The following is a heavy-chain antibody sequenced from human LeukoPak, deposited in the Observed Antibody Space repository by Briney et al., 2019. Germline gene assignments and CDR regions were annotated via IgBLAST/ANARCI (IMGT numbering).Heavy chain of an antibody. CDR3: AREVGVTWFDP. Sequence: SETLSLTCTVSGGSISSYYWSWIRQPPGKGLEWIGYIYYSGSTNYNPSLKSRVTISVDTSKNQFSLKLSSVTAADTAVYYCAREVGVTWFDPWGQGTLVTVSS. J-gene: IGHJ5*02. D-gene: IGHD1-26*01. CDR1: GGSISSYY. V-gene: IGHV4-59*12. CDR2: IYYSGST.